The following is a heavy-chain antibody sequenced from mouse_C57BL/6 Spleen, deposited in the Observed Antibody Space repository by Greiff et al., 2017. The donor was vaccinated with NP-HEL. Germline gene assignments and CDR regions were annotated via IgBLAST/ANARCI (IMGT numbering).Heavy chain of an antibody. CDR3: ASGYYGSSLDY. V-gene: IGHV5-4*03. J-gene: IGHJ2*01. D-gene: IGHD1-1*01. CDR1: GFTFSSYA. CDR2: ISDGGSYT. Sequence: EVKLMESGGGLVKPGGSLKLSCAASGFTFSSYAMSWVRQTPEKRLEWVATISDGGSYTYYPDNVKGRFTISRDNAKNNLYLQMSHLKSEDTAMYYCASGYYGSSLDYWGQGTTLTVSS.